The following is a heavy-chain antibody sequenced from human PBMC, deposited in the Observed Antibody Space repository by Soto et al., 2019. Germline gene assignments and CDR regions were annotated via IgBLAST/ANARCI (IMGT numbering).Heavy chain of an antibody. D-gene: IGHD5-12*01. V-gene: IGHV4-28*01. CDR3: ARGRGIVATINRSLLFDY. CDR2: IYYSGTT. Sequence: SETLSLTXAVSGYSISSSNWWGWIRQPPGKGLEWIGYIYYSGTTYYNPSLKSRVTMSVDTSKNQFSLKLSSVTAADTAVYYCARGRGIVATINRSLLFDYWGQGTLVTVSS. J-gene: IGHJ4*02. CDR1: GYSISSSNW.